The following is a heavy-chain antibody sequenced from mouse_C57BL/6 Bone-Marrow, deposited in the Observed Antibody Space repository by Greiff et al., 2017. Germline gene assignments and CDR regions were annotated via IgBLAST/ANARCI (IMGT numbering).Heavy chain of an antibody. Sequence: QVQLQQSGAELARPGASVKLSCKASGYTFTSYGISWVKQRTGQGLEWIGEIYPRSGNTYYNEKFKGKATLTADKSSSAAYVELRGLTSEDTAVYFCASPPTGTYPYWGKGTLVTVSA. CDR3: ASPPTGTYPY. CDR2: IYPRSGNT. V-gene: IGHV1-81*01. J-gene: IGHJ3*01. D-gene: IGHD4-1*02. CDR1: GYTFTSYG.